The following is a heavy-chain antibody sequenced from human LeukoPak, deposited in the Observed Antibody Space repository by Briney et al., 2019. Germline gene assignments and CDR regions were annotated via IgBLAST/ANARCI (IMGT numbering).Heavy chain of an antibody. V-gene: IGHV3-23*01. D-gene: IGHD3-22*01. Sequence: GGSLTLSCTASGFTYSSYAMSWLRQAPGKGLEGVSVMSGSGGTTYYADSVKGRFTVSRDNSKNTLYLQMNSLRAEDTAVYYCANPNSSGFYFSIRFDYWGQGTLVTVSS. J-gene: IGHJ4*02. CDR3: ANPNSSGFYFSIRFDY. CDR1: GFTYSSYA. CDR2: MSGSGGTT.